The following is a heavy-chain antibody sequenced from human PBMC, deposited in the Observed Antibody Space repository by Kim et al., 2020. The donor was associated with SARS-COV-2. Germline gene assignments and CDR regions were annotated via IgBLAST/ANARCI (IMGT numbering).Heavy chain of an antibody. Sequence: GRCTISRDNAKNSLYLQMNSLRDEETAVYYCAIDYGASRYCGGDCYAFDYWGQGTLVTVSS. V-gene: IGHV3-48*02. J-gene: IGHJ4*02. CDR3: AIDYGASRYCGGDCYAFDY. D-gene: IGHD2-21*01.